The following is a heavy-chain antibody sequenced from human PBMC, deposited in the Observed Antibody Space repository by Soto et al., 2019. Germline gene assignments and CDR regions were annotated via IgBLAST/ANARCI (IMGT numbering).Heavy chain of an antibody. Sequence: DVRLVESGGGLVQPGGSLRLSCAAFGFTVSSNYMTWVRLAPGKGLEWVSLVYSGGATHYAASVKGRFTISTHSSQNTLFLQMNSRRAEDTATYDCVRGRYGSEIHWGQGTKVTVSS. CDR3: VRGRYGSEIH. CDR1: GFTVSSNY. V-gene: IGHV3-53*04. J-gene: IGHJ4*02. CDR2: VYSGGAT. D-gene: IGHD3-10*01.